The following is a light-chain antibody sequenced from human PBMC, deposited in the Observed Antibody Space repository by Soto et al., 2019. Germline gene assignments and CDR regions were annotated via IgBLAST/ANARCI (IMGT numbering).Light chain of an antibody. Sequence: DIQITHSPSILSASVGDRVTITCRSSQSIGSWLAWYQHKPGKAPKLLIYKASSLESGVPLRFSGSGSGTEFTLTISSLQRDDFATYYCQQYSTYSRTLGQGTKADIK. CDR1: QSIGSW. J-gene: IGKJ1*01. CDR2: KAS. V-gene: IGKV1-5*03. CDR3: QQYSTYSRT.